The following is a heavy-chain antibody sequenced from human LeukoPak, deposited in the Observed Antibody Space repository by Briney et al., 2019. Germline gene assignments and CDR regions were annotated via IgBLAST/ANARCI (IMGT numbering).Heavy chain of an antibody. CDR3: ARDRRVAMVRGGSSDY. CDR1: GGTFSSYA. D-gene: IGHD3-10*01. Sequence: ASVKVSCKASGGTFSSYAISWVRQAPGQGLEWMGWISAYNGNTNYAQKLQGRVTMTTDTSTSTAYMELRSLRSDDTAVYYCARDRRVAMVRGGSSDYWGQGTLVTVSS. J-gene: IGHJ4*02. CDR2: ISAYNGNT. V-gene: IGHV1-18*01.